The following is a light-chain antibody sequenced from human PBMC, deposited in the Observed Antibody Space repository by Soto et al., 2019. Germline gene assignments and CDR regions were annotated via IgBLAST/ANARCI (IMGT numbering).Light chain of an antibody. Sequence: DIQMTQSPSSLSASVGDRVTITFRASQSISSYLNWYQQKPGKAPKFLIYAASNLQSGVPSRFSGSGSGTDFTLTISSLQPEDFATYYCQQSYSTPPTFGQGTKVDIK. CDR2: AAS. V-gene: IGKV1-39*01. CDR3: QQSYSTPPT. CDR1: QSISSY. J-gene: IGKJ1*01.